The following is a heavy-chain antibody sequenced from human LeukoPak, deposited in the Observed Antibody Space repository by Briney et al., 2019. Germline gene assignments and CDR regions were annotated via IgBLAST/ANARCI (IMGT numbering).Heavy chain of an antibody. CDR3: GRAKNSWSDSVPDC. Sequence: GGSLRLSCAASGFTFRDAWMTWVRQAPGKGLEWVSAISGSGGSTYYADSVKGRFTISRDNAKNTLFLQMNSLRAEDTAVYYCGRAKNSWSDSVPDCWGQGTLVTVSS. CDR1: GFTFRDAW. J-gene: IGHJ4*02. V-gene: IGHV3-23*01. CDR2: ISGSGGST. D-gene: IGHD3-22*01.